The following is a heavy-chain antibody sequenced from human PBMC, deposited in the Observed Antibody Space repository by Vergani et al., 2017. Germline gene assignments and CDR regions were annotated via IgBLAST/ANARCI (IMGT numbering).Heavy chain of an antibody. CDR1: GYSISSGYY. Sequence: QVQLQESGPGLVKPSETLSLTCTVSGYSISSGYYWGWIRQPPRKGLEWIGSIYHSGSTYYNPSLKSRVTISVDTSKNQFSLKLRSVTAADTAVYYCANQYSSSLQYYFDYWGQGTLVTVSS. J-gene: IGHJ4*02. V-gene: IGHV4-38-2*02. D-gene: IGHD6-13*01. CDR3: ANQYSSSLQYYFDY. CDR2: IYHSGST.